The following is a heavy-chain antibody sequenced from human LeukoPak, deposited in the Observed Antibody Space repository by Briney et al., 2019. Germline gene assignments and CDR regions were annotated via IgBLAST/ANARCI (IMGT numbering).Heavy chain of an antibody. CDR1: GGSISSSSYY. J-gene: IGHJ4*02. Sequence: PSETLSLTCTVSGGSISSSSYYWGWIRQPPGKGLEWIGSIYYTGSTYYNPSLKSPVTMSVDTSNNQFSLKLSSVSAADTAVYYCARDRQQLVRGDHFDYWGQGTLVIVSS. D-gene: IGHD6-13*01. V-gene: IGHV4-39*07. CDR3: ARDRQQLVRGDHFDY. CDR2: IYYTGST.